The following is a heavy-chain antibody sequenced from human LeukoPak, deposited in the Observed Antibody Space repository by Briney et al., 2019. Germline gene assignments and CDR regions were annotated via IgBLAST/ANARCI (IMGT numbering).Heavy chain of an antibody. Sequence: PSETLSLTCTVSGGSISSGSYYWRWIRQPAGKGLEWIGRMYTSGSTNYNPSLKSRVTISVDTSKNQFSLKLSSVTAADTAVYYCARVGGSAHYYYMDVWGKGTTVTVSS. J-gene: IGHJ6*03. CDR1: GGSISSGSYY. D-gene: IGHD3-16*01. CDR2: MYTSGST. V-gene: IGHV4-61*02. CDR3: ARVGGSAHYYYMDV.